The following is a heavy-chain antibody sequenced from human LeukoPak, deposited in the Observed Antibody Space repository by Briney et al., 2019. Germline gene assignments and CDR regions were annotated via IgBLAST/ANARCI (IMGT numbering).Heavy chain of an antibody. CDR1: GFTFSSYA. CDR3: AKVLSGSYSPLDY. Sequence: PGGSLRLSCAASGFTFSSYAMSWVRQAPGKGLEWVSSTSAGGGSTNYADSVKGRFTISRDYSKNTLYLQMSSLRAEDTAVYYCAKVLSGSYSPLDYWGQGTLVTVSS. D-gene: IGHD1-26*01. CDR2: TSAGGGST. V-gene: IGHV3-23*01. J-gene: IGHJ4*02.